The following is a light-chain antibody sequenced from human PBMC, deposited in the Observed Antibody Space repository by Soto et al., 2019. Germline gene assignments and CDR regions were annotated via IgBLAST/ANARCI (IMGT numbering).Light chain of an antibody. CDR2: AAS. CDR1: QSISSY. CDR3: QQSYSTPDT. Sequence: DIQMTQSPSSLSASVGDRVTITCRASQSISSYLNWYQQKPGKAPKLLIYAASSLQSGVPSRFSGSGSGTDFTLTISSLQPEDFATYDCQQSYSTPDTVGQGTKLEIK. V-gene: IGKV1-39*01. J-gene: IGKJ2*01.